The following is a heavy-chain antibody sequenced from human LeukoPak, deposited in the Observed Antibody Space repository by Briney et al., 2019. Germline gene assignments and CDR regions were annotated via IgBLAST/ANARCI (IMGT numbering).Heavy chain of an antibody. CDR2: IYQSGST. D-gene: IGHD3-3*01. J-gene: IGHJ5*02. CDR1: GYSIRSGYQ. V-gene: IGHV4-38-2*02. CDR3: AKDRYDFWSGDWNAPPRNNWFDP. Sequence: SETLSLTCTVSGYSIRSGYQWAWIRQPPGKGLEWIGSIYQSGSTYDNPSLKSRVTMSVDTSKNQFSLKMRPVTAADTAVYYCAKDRYDFWSGDWNAPPRNNWFDPWGQGTLVTVSS.